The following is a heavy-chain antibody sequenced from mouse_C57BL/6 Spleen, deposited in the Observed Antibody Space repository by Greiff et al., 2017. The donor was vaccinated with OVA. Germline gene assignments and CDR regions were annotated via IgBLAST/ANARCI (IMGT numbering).Heavy chain of an antibody. Sequence: EVQLQQSGPGLVKPSQSLSLTCSVTGYSITSGYYWNWIRQFPGNKLEWMGYISYDGSNNYNPSLKNRISITRDTSKNQFFLKLNSVTTEDTATYYCASRPIYYDYPYAMDYWGQGTSVTVSS. CDR1: GYSITSGYY. V-gene: IGHV3-6*01. J-gene: IGHJ4*01. CDR2: ISYDGSN. D-gene: IGHD2-4*01. CDR3: ASRPIYYDYPYAMDY.